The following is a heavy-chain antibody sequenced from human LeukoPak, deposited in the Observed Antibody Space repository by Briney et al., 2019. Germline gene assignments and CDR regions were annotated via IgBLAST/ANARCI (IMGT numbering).Heavy chain of an antibody. V-gene: IGHV3-23*01. D-gene: IGHD3-22*01. CDR3: AKGRVYDSSGYHT. J-gene: IGHJ4*02. Sequence: GGPLRLSCAASGFPYNRHAVIGVPKSPGKALECVTASSGSGGSTYYADPVKGRFTISRDNSKNTLYLQMNSLRAEDTAVYYCAKGRVYDSSGYHTWGQGTLVTVSS. CDR2: SSGSGGST. CDR1: GFPYNRHA.